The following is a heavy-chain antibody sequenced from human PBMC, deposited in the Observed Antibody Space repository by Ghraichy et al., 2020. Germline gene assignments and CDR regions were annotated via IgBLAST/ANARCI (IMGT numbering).Heavy chain of an antibody. CDR2: IDWDDDK. J-gene: IGHJ4*02. CDR1: GFSLSTSGMR. V-gene: IGHV2-70*04. CDR3: ARTTYYYDSSGYSSLSFDY. Sequence: SGPTLVKPTQTLTLTCTFSGFSLSTSGMRVSWIRQPPGKALEWLARIDWDDDKFYRTSLKTRLTISKDTSKNQVVLTMTNMDPVDTATYYCARTTYYYDSSGYSSLSFDYWGQGTLVTVSS. D-gene: IGHD3-22*01.